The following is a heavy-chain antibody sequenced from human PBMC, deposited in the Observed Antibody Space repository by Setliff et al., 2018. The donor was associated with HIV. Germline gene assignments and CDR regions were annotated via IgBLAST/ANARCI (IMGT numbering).Heavy chain of an antibody. CDR1: GYTFTNYD. D-gene: IGHD3-10*01. CDR3: ARGKGVGGVIITGGLDV. Sequence: ASVKVSCKASGYTFTNYDINWVRQATGQGLEWMGWMNPNSGNTGYAQKFQGRVTMTRDTSISTAYMELSSLTSEDTAVYYCARGKGVGGVIITGGLDVWGQGTTVTVSS. CDR2: MNPNSGNT. V-gene: IGHV1-8*02. J-gene: IGHJ6*02.